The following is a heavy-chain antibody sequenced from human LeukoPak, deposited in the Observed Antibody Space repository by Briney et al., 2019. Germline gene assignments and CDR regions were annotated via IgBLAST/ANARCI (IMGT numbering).Heavy chain of an antibody. J-gene: IGHJ4*02. CDR1: GFTFSSYA. CDR2: ISGSGGST. CDR3: AKDRSDSSGYYYGSLDY. D-gene: IGHD3-22*01. Sequence: PGGSLRLSCAASGFTFSSYAMSWVRQAPGKGLEWVSAISGSGGSTYYAGSVKGRFTISRDNSKNTLYLQMNSLRAEDTAVYYCAKDRSDSSGYYYGSLDYWGQGTLVTVSS. V-gene: IGHV3-23*01.